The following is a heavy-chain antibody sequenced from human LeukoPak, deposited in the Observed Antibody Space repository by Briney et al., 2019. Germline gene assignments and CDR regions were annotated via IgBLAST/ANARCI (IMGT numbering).Heavy chain of an antibody. D-gene: IGHD1-26*01. Sequence: GGSLRLSCRTAGFSFGDYAVSWVRQAPGKGLEWVGFIRSKTYGGTTEYDASVKDRFTISRDDSKSIAYLQINSLKTEDTGVCYCTKVEWELPRNWGQGTLVTVST. J-gene: IGHJ4*02. CDR1: GFSFGDYA. CDR3: TKVEWELPRN. CDR2: IRSKTYGGTT. V-gene: IGHV3-49*04.